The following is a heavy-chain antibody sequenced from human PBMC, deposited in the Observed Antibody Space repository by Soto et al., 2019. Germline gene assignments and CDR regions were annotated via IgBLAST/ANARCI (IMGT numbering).Heavy chain of an antibody. V-gene: IGHV3-66*01. CDR3: ARDPGVNWA. J-gene: IGHJ6*04. CDR1: GFTVSNNY. Sequence: EVQLVESGGGLVQPGGSLRLSCVASGFTVSNNYMTWDRQAPGKGLEWVSNMYSGGETFYTDSVKGRFTISRDSSTNTLYLQMDNVRAEDTAVYYCARDPGVNWAWGKGTTVTVSS. CDR2: MYSGGET. D-gene: IGHD2-8*01.